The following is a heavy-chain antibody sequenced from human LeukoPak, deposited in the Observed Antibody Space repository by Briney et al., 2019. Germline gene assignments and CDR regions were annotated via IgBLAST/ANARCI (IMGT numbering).Heavy chain of an antibody. D-gene: IGHD3-22*01. V-gene: IGHV3-23*01. CDR3: ARRGVVIRVILVGFHKEAFYFDS. CDR2: ISDSGGST. J-gene: IGHJ4*02. CDR1: GITLSNYG. Sequence: GGSLRLSCAVSGITLSNYGMSWVRQAPGKGLEWVAGISDSGGSTNYADSVKGRFTISRDNPKNTLYLQMNSLRAEDTAVYFCARRGVVIRVILVGFHKEAFYFDSWGQGALVTISS.